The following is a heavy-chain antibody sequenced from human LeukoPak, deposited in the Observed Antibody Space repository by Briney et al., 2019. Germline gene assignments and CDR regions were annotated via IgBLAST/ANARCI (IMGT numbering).Heavy chain of an antibody. CDR1: GGTFSSYT. D-gene: IGHD5-18*01. CDR2: IIPILGIA. V-gene: IGHV1-69*02. J-gene: IGHJ4*02. CDR3: ASPEGYSYGSFDY. Sequence: GASVKVSCKASGGTFSSYTISWVRQAPGQGLEXXGRIIPILGIANYAQKFQGRVTITADKSTSTAYMELSSLRSEDTAVYYCASPEGYSYGSFDYWGQGTLVTVSS.